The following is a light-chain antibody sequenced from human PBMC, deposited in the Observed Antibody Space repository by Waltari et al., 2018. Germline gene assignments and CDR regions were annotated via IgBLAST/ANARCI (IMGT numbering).Light chain of an antibody. J-gene: IGKJ2*01. CDR2: AAS. CDR3: QQYNNWPPSYT. V-gene: IGKV3-15*01. Sequence: EIVMTQSPATLSVSPGERATLSCRASQSVSLDLAWYQQKPGQAPRLLIYAASSRATGIPARFSGSGSGTAFTLTISSLQSEDFAVYYCQQYNNWPPSYTFGQGTKLEIK. CDR1: QSVSLD.